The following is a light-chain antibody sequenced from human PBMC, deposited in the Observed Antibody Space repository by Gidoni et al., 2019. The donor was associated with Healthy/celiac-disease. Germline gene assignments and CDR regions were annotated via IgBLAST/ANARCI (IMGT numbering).Light chain of an antibody. V-gene: IGKV3-15*01. CDR2: GAS. CDR1: PSVSSN. Sequence: DIVMTQSPATLSVSPGERATLSCRASPSVSSNLAWYQQKPGQAPRLLIYGASTRATGIPARFSGSGSGTEFTLTISSLQSEDFAVYYCQQYNNWPPFTFGPGTKVDIK. J-gene: IGKJ3*01. CDR3: QQYNNWPPFT.